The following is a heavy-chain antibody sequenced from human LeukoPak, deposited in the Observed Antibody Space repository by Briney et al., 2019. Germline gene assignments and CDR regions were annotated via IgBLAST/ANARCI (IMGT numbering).Heavy chain of an antibody. J-gene: IGHJ4*02. V-gene: IGHV4-34*01. CDR2: INHSGST. CDR1: GGSFSGYY. CDR3: ARGPLGSSWGY. Sequence: SETLSLTCAVYGGSFSGYYWSWIRQPPGKGLEWIGEINHSGSTNYNPSLKSRVTISVDTSKNQFSLKLSSVTAADTAVYYCARGPLGSSWGYWGQGTLVTVSS. D-gene: IGHD6-13*01.